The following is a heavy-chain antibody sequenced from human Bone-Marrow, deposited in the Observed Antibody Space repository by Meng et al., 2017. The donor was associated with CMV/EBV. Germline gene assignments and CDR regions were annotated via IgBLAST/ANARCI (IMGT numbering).Heavy chain of an antibody. D-gene: IGHD3-3*01. V-gene: IGHV3-23*01. CDR1: GFNFSSYA. CDR2: ISGSGGST. CDR3: ARGITIFGVVNIRSRMDV. J-gene: IGHJ6*02. Sequence: GGSLRLSCAASGFNFSSYAMSWVRQAPGQGLEWVSGISGSGGSTYYADSVKGRFTISRDNSKNSLYLQMNSLRTEDTALYYCARGITIFGVVNIRSRMDVWGQGTTVTVSS.